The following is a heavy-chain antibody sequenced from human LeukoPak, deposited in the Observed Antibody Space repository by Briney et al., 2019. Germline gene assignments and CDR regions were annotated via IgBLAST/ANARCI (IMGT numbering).Heavy chain of an antibody. V-gene: IGHV4-38-2*02. D-gene: IGHD1-1*01. Sequence: SDTLSLTCTVSGYSISSDYYWGWIRQPPGKGLEWIGRIYHTGSTHYNPPPKSRVTISVDMSKNQFSLKLSSVTAADTAVYYCARGGYNWNDRSDFDYWGQGTLVTVSS. CDR1: GYSISSDYY. CDR3: ARGGYNWNDRSDFDY. J-gene: IGHJ4*02. CDR2: IYHTGST.